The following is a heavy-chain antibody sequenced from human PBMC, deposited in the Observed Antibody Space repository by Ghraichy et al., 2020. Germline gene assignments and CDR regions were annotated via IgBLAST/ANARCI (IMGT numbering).Heavy chain of an antibody. CDR2: IYPGDSDT. J-gene: IGHJ5*02. D-gene: IGHD1-20*01. V-gene: IGHV5-51*01. Sequence: GESLNISCKGSGYSFMSYWIGWVRQMPGKGLEWMGIIYPGDSDTRYSPSFQGQVTISADKSISTAYLQWSSLKASDTAMYYCARQFTDNSFDPWGQGTLVIVSS. CDR3: ARQFTDNSFDP. CDR1: GYSFMSYW.